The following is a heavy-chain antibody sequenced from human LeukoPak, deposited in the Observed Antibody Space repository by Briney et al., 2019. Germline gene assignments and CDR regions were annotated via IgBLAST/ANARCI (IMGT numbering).Heavy chain of an antibody. D-gene: IGHD2-8*01. Sequence: GASVKVSCKTSGYDFTNYGITWVRQAPGQGLEWMGWISAQHGQTEYAPNSQDRVTMTTDTYTNTAYMELRSLRSDDTAVYYCAGSLGYCTSNVCYLKYWGQGTLVTVSS. V-gene: IGHV1-18*01. J-gene: IGHJ4*02. CDR1: GYDFTNYG. CDR2: ISAQHGQT. CDR3: AGSLGYCTSNVCYLKY.